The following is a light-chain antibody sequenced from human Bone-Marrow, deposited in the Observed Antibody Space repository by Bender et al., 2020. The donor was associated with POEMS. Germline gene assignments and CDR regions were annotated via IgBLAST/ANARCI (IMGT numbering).Light chain of an antibody. CDR1: SNDVGGYNY. Sequence: QSALTQPPSASGSPGQPVTISCTGTSNDVGGYNYVSWYQQHPGKVPKLMIYEVTNRPSGVSDRFSGSKSGNTASLTISGLQAEDEADYYCQSYDSSLSGVAFGGGTKLTVL. CDR2: EVT. J-gene: IGLJ2*01. V-gene: IGLV2-8*01. CDR3: QSYDSSLSGVA.